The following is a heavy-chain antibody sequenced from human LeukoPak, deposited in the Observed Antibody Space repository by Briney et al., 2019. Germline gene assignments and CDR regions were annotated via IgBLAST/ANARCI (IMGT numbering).Heavy chain of an antibody. D-gene: IGHD2-2*01. V-gene: IGHV1-2*02. CDR3: ARDPSTRXXTDX. Sequence: ASVKVSCKASGYTFTGYYLHWVRQAPGQGREWMGWIDPNSGGTNYAQTFQGRVTMTRDTSISTADMELSRLRSDDTAVYYCARDPSTRXXTDXXXXGXLVTV. CDR2: IDPNSGGT. J-gene: IGHJ4*02. CDR1: GYTFTGYY.